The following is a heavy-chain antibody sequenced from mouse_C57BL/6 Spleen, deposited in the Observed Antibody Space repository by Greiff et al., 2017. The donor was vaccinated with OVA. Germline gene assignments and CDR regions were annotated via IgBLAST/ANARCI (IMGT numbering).Heavy chain of an antibody. CDR2: ISDGGSYT. CDR3: ARGGSPYAMDY. Sequence: DVQLVESGGGLVKPGGSLKLSCAASGFTFSSYAMSWVRQTPEKRLEWVATISDGGSYTYYPDNVKGRFTISRDNAKNNLYLQMSHLKSEDTAMYYCARGGSPYAMDYWGQGTSVTVSS. V-gene: IGHV5-4*01. J-gene: IGHJ4*01. CDR1: GFTFSSYA.